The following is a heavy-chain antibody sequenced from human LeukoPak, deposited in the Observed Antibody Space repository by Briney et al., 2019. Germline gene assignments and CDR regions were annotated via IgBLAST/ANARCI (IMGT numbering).Heavy chain of an antibody. V-gene: IGHV3-21*04. Sequence: GGSLRLSCAASGFTFSSYWMRWVRQAPGKGLEWVSSISSSSSYIYYADSVKGRFTISRDNSKNTLYLQMNSLRAEDTAVYYCAKDLSSSWFYWGQGTLVTVSS. CDR2: ISSSSSYI. CDR3: AKDLSSSWFY. CDR1: GFTFSSYW. D-gene: IGHD6-13*01. J-gene: IGHJ4*02.